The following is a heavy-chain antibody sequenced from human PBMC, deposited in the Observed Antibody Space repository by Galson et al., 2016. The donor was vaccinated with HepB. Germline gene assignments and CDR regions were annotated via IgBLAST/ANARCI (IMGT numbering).Heavy chain of an antibody. V-gene: IGHV1-46*01. CDR2: INPSGSR. CDR1: GYTFPTYY. J-gene: IGHJ3*02. D-gene: IGHD4/OR15-4a*01. CDR3: AGEANLLPRESAGAFDI. Sequence: SCKASGYTFPTYYIHWVRQAPGQGLEWLGIINPSGSRSNAQKFQGRLTMTRDRSTSTVYMELSSLNSEDTAVYYCAGEANLLPRESAGAFDIWGQGTMVTVSS.